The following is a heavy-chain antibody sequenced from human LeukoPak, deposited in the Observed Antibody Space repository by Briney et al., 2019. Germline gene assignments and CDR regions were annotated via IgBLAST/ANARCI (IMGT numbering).Heavy chain of an antibody. CDR3: AKDLQSSYDYDTAGYYFVGYYFYMDV. CDR1: GYTFTSYY. CDR2: INPSGGST. D-gene: IGHD3-22*01. J-gene: IGHJ6*03. V-gene: IGHV1-46*01. Sequence: ASVKVSCKASGYTFTSYYMHWVRQAPGQGLEWMGIINPSGGSTSYAQKFQGRVTLTRDTSITTAYMILTRLQSDDTAVYYCAKDLQSSYDYDTAGYYFVGYYFYMDVWGKGTTVIVSS.